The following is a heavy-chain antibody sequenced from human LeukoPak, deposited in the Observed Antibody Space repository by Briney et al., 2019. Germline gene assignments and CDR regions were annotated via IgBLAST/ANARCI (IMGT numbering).Heavy chain of an antibody. CDR3: ASANYDYVWGSYLGNDY. CDR1: GISFSAHG. D-gene: IGHD3-16*02. J-gene: IGHJ4*02. CDR2: IRFDGSNI. V-gene: IGHV3-33*03. Sequence: GGSLRLSCAASGISFSAHGMHWVRQAPGKGLEWVAIIRFDGSNIHYADSVKGRFTISRDDAKNSLYLQMNSLRAEDTAVYYCASANYDYVWGSYLGNDYWGQGTLVTVSS.